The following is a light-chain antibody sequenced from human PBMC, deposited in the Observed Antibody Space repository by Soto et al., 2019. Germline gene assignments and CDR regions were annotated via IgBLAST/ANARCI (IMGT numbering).Light chain of an antibody. V-gene: IGKV3-15*01. CDR2: GSS. Sequence: EIVLTQSPATLSVSPGGRAALSVGSAETVSTNLAWFQRKAGQPPRLLIYGSSTRATGVPDRFSGSGSGTEFALIISSLQSEDVAVYYCQQYSNWPPATTFGQGTRLDIK. J-gene: IGKJ5*01. CDR1: ETVSTN. CDR3: QQYSNWPPATT.